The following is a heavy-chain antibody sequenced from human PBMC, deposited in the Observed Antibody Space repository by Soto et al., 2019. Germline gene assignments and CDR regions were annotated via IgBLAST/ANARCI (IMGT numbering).Heavy chain of an antibody. V-gene: IGHV3-74*01. CDR2: INSDGSST. D-gene: IGHD2-2*01. CDR3: ARVPLPASYCYYGMDV. Sequence: EVQLVESGGGLVQPGGSLRLSCAASGFTFSSYWMHWVRQAPGKGLVWVSRINSDGSSTSYADSVKGRFTISRDNAKNTLYLQMHSLSADDTAVYYCARVPLPASYCYYGMDVWGQRTTVTVSS. J-gene: IGHJ6*02. CDR1: GFTFSSYW.